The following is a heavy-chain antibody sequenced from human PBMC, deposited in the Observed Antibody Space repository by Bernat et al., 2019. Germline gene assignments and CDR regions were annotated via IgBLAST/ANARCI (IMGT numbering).Heavy chain of an antibody. CDR3: ARGPQAGPFDY. D-gene: IGHD6-19*01. CDR2: IWYDGSNK. J-gene: IGHJ4*02. V-gene: IGHV3-33*01. Sequence: QVQLVESGGGVVQPGRSLRLSCAASGFTFSSYGMHWVRQAPGKGLEWVAVIWYDGSNKNYADSVKRRFTSSRDNSTNTLYRQMNRRRAEDTAVYYCARGPQAGPFDYWGQGTLVTVSS. CDR1: GFTFSSYG.